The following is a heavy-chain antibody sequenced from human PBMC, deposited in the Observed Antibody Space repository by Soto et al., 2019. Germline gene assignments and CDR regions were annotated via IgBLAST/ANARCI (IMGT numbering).Heavy chain of an antibody. V-gene: IGHV3-7*05. CDR2: IKVDGSEK. CDR3: AGVAV. D-gene: IGHD6-19*01. CDR1: GFTFSNYW. J-gene: IGHJ4*02. Sequence: EVQLVESGGGLVQPGVSLRLSCAASGFTFSNYWMSWVRQAPGKGLEWVANIKVDGSEKYYVDSVKGRFTISRDNAKNSLYLQMTSLRAEDTAVYYCAGVAVRGQGTLVTVSS.